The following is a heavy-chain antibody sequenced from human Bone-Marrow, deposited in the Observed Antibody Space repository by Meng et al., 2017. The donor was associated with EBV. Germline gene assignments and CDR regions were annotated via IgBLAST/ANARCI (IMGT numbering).Heavy chain of an antibody. D-gene: IGHD6-19*01. CDR3: ARATSGWVEIYY. V-gene: IGHV4-61*01. J-gene: IGHJ4*02. Sequence: KWSGPGRVKLSESLSLTCTVSGGSVSSGSNDWSCFRKPPGKGLEWIVYIYYSGSTNYNPSLKSRVTISVDTSKNQFSLKLCSVTAADTAVYYSARATSGWVEIYYWGQGTLVTVSS. CDR1: GGSVSSGSND. CDR2: IYYSGST.